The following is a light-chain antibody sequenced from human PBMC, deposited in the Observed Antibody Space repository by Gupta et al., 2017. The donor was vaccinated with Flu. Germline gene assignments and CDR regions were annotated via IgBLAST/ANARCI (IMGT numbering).Light chain of an antibody. CDR2: KAS. CDR1: QSISSW. CDR3: QQDNSFPCI. J-gene: IGKJ2*02. V-gene: IGKV1-5*03. Sequence: DIQMTQSPSTLSASVGDRVTITCRASQSISSWLAWYQQKPGKAPKLLIYKASSLESGVPSRFSGSGSGTEFTLTISSLQPDDFATYYCQQDNSFPCIFGQGTKVEIK.